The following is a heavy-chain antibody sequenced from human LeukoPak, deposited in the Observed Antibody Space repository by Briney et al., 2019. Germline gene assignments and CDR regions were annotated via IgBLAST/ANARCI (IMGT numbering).Heavy chain of an antibody. D-gene: IGHD3-10*01. J-gene: IGHJ5*02. Sequence: GGSLRLSCAASGFTFSSYAMSWVRQAPGKGLEWVSAISGSGGSTYYADSVKGRFTISRDNSKNTLYLRMNSLRAEDTAVYYCSNYYGSGSYYMRGNWFDPWGQGTLVTVSS. V-gene: IGHV3-23*01. CDR1: GFTFSSYA. CDR3: SNYYGSGSYYMRGNWFDP. CDR2: ISGSGGST.